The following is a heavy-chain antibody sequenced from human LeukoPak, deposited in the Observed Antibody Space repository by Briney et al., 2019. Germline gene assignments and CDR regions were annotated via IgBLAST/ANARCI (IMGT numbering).Heavy chain of an antibody. V-gene: IGHV3-48*03. CDR2: IGNSGSPI. CDR1: GFTFSSYE. J-gene: IGHJ4*02. Sequence: GGSLRPSCAASGFTFSSYEMNWVRQAPGKGLEWVSYIGNSGSPIYYADSVKGRFTISRDNAKNSLFLQMSSLRAEDTAVYYCARTFDSWGQGTLVTVSS. CDR3: ARTFDS.